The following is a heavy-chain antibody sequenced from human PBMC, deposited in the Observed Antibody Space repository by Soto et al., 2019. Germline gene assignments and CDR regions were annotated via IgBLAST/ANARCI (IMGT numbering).Heavy chain of an antibody. CDR2: INHSGST. J-gene: IGHJ6*02. CDR1: GGSFSGYY. CDR3: ARGLRYFDWSLVYGMDV. D-gene: IGHD3-9*01. Sequence: PSETLSLTCAVYGGSFSGYYWSWIRQPPGKGLEWIGEINHSGSTNYNPSLKSRVTISVDTSKNQFSLKLSSVTAADTAVYYCARGLRYFDWSLVYGMDVWGQGTTVTVSS. V-gene: IGHV4-34*01.